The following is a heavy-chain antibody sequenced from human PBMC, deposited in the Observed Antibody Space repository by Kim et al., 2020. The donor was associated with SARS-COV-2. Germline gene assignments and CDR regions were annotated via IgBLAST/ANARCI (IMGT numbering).Heavy chain of an antibody. V-gene: IGHV1-18*01. D-gene: IGHD3-3*01. CDR3: AGAGLLRFLEWFPSHAFDI. CDR1: GYTFTSYG. J-gene: IGHJ3*02. Sequence: ASVKVSCKASGYTFTSYGISWVRQAPGQGLEWMGWISAYNGNTNYAQKLQGRVTMTTDTSTSTAYMELRSLRSDDTAVYYCAGAGLLRFLEWFPSHAFDIWGQGTMVTVSS. CDR2: ISAYNGNT.